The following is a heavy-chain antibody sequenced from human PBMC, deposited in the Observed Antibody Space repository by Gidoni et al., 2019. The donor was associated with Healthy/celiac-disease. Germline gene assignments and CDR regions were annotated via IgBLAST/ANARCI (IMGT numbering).Heavy chain of an antibody. J-gene: IGHJ3*02. CDR2: IVVGSGNT. V-gene: IGHV1-58*01. CDR3: AAGGRNDAFDI. CDR1: GFTFTSSA. Sequence: QMQLVQSGPEVKKPGTSVKVSCKASGFTFTSSAVQWVRQARGQRLEWIGWIVVGSGNTNYAQKFQERVTITRDMSTSTAYMELSSLRSEDTAVYYCAAGGRNDAFDIWGQGTMVTVSS.